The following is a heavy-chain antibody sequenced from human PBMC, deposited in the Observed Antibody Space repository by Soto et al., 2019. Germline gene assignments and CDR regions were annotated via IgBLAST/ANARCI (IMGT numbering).Heavy chain of an antibody. Sequence: QVQLVESGGGVVQPGRSLRLSCAASGFTFSAYGIHWVRQAPGKGLEWVATISFDSRDKLYVDSMNGRLTISRENSRNTVYLQMDSLRAEDTAVYLCARVCGGDCGNAFDVWGQGTVVAVSP. CDR1: GFTFSAYG. J-gene: IGHJ3*01. D-gene: IGHD2-21*02. V-gene: IGHV3-33*05. CDR3: ARVCGGDCGNAFDV. CDR2: ISFDSRDK.